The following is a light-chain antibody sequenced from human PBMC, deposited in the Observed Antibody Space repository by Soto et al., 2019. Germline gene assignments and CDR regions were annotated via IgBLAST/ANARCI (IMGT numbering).Light chain of an antibody. CDR1: SSDVGGYNS. CDR3: SSYAGNNYAV. Sequence: QSALTQPPSASGSPGQSVIISCTGTSSDVGGYNSVSWYQQHPGKAPKLMIYEVNKRPSGVPDRFSGSKSGNTASLTVSGLQTEDEADYYCSSYAGNNYAVFGGGTKLTVL. CDR2: EVN. V-gene: IGLV2-8*01. J-gene: IGLJ7*01.